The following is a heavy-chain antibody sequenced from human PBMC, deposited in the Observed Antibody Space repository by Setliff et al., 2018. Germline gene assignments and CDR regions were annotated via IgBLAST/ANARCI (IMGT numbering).Heavy chain of an antibody. D-gene: IGHD3-10*01. V-gene: IGHV4-39*02. CDR3: ARESATIGEFPLYYFDK. CDR1: SGSISTSNYF. J-gene: IGHJ4*02. CDR2: MYSSGTT. Sequence: LSLTCIVSSGSISTSNYFWGWVRQPPGRGLEWIGSMYSSGTTNYNPSLKSRVTMSVDMSKNQFSLRLSSVTAADAAVYFCARESATIGEFPLYYFDKWGQGIPVTVSS.